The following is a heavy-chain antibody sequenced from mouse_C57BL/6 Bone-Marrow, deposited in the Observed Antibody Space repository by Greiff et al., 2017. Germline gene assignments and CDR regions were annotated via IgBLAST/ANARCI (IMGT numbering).Heavy chain of an antibody. J-gene: IGHJ1*03. Sequence: QVQLQQPGAELVKPGASVKMSCKASGYTFTSYWLPWLKQRPGQGLEWMGDFYPGRGSTNYNQKFKGKATLTVDQSSSTAYMELNSLTSEDSAVYYSARCDGSSYDWYFDVWGTGTTVTVSS. CDR2: FYPGRGST. V-gene: IGHV1-55*01. D-gene: IGHD1-1*01. CDR3: ARCDGSSYDWYFDV. CDR1: GYTFTSYW.